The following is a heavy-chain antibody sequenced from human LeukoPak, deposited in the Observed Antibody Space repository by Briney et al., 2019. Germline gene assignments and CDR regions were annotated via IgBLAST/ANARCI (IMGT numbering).Heavy chain of an antibody. Sequence: GGSLRLSCAASGFTFSSHAMSWVRRAPGKGLEWVANINQDGSGKYYVDSVKGRFTISRDNAKNSLYLQMNSLRAEDTAVYYCAKIRGQNYGDYVWYFDYWGQGTLVTVSS. D-gene: IGHD4-17*01. CDR3: AKIRGQNYGDYVWYFDY. J-gene: IGHJ4*02. CDR1: GFTFSSHA. CDR2: INQDGSGK. V-gene: IGHV3-7*03.